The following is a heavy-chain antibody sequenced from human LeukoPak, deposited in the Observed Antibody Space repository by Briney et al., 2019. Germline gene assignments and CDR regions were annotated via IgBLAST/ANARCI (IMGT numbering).Heavy chain of an antibody. V-gene: IGHV4-34*01. J-gene: IGHJ4*02. CDR3: ARGSRQWLVRPFDY. Sequence: SPSETLSLTCAVYGGSFSGYYWSWIRQPPGKGLEWIGEINHCGSTNYNPSLKSRVTISVDTSKNQFSLKLSSVTAADTAVYYCARGSRQWLVRPFDYWGQGTLVTVSS. CDR2: INHCGST. CDR1: GGSFSGYY. D-gene: IGHD6-19*01.